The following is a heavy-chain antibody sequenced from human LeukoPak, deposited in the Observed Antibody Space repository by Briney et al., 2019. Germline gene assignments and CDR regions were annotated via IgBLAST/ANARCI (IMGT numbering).Heavy chain of an antibody. CDR2: INPNSGGT. CDR3: ARDVGENNWNRPDRYYYYYYGMDV. J-gene: IGHJ6*02. Sequence: EASVKVSCKASGYTFTGYYMHWVRQAPGQGLEWMGWINPNSGGTNYAQKFQGWVTMTRDTSISTAYTELSRLRSDDTAVYYCARDVGENNWNRPDRYYYYYYGMDVWGQGTTVTVSS. V-gene: IGHV1-2*04. D-gene: IGHD1-20*01. CDR1: GYTFTGYY.